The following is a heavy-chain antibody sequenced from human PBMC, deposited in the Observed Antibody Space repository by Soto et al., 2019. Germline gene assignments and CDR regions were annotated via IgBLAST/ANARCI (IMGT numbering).Heavy chain of an antibody. V-gene: IGHV3-48*02. CDR1: GFSFSIYS. J-gene: IGHJ4*02. CDR2: ISGSSSAK. Sequence: PGGSLRLSCAASGFSFSIYSMNWVRQSPGKGLEWVSYISGSSSAKNYADSVKGRFTVSRDNARNSLYLQLNSLRDEDTAVYYCAKVGLLSDIVVVPAALDYWGQGTLVTVSS. D-gene: IGHD2-2*01. CDR3: AKVGLLSDIVVVPAALDY.